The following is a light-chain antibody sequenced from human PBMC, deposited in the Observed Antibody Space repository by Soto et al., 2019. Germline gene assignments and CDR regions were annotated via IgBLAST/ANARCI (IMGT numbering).Light chain of an antibody. CDR3: QQYNTWPET. J-gene: IGKJ1*01. CDR1: QSVSSN. V-gene: IGKV3-15*01. CDR2: GAS. Sequence: EIVMTQSPATLSVSPGERATLSCRASQSVSSNLAWYQQKPGQAPRLLIYGASTRATGIPARFSGSGSGTEFTHTISSLQSEDFAVYYCQQYNTWPETFGQGTKVDIK.